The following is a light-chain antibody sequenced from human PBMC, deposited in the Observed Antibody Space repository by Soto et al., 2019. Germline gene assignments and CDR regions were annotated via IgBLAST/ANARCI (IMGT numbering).Light chain of an antibody. J-gene: IGLJ2*01. Sequence: QSALTQPASVSGSPGQSSTIPCPGTSSDVGSYNLASWYQQHPGKAPKLMIYEGSKRPSGVSNRFSGSKSGNTASLTISGLQAEDEADYYCCSYAGTVFGGGTKLTVL. CDR1: SSDVGSYNL. V-gene: IGLV2-23*01. CDR3: CSYAGTV. CDR2: EGS.